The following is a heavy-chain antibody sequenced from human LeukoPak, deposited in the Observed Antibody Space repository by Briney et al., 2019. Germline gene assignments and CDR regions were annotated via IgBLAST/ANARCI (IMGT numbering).Heavy chain of an antibody. Sequence: SETLSLTCTVSGGSISHYYWSWIRQPPGKGLEWIGYIYYSGSTNYNPSLQSRVTLSVDTSKNQFSLKLSSVTAADTAVYYCARASYYDILTGYYDQYYFDYWGQGTLVTVSS. D-gene: IGHD3-9*01. J-gene: IGHJ4*02. CDR2: IYYSGST. CDR3: ARASYYDILTGYYDQYYFDY. CDR1: GGSISHYY. V-gene: IGHV4-59*12.